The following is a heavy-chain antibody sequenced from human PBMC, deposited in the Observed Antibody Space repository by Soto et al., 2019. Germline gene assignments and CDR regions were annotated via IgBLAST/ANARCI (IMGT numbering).Heavy chain of an antibody. J-gene: IGHJ4*02. D-gene: IGHD6-19*01. CDR1: GFTFNTFA. CDR3: VKEGYMRSDWYGRFDC. Sequence: GGSLTLSCSASGFTFNTFAMHWVRQTPGKGLEFVSAIISNGGNTSYADSVQGRFAITRDNYKNTLCLQTYSLRLEDKALYYCVKEGYMRSDWYGRFDCWGQGTLVTVSS. CDR2: IISNGGNT. V-gene: IGHV3-64D*06.